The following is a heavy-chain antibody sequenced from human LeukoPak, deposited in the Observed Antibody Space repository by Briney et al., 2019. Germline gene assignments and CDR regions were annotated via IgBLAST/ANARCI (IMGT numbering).Heavy chain of an antibody. CDR1: GGTFSSYA. CDR3: ARDQSRGRGYSYGRRGAYYYYGMDV. D-gene: IGHD5-18*01. CDR2: IIPIFGIA. Sequence: SVKVSCKASGGTFSSYAISWVRQAPGQGPEWMGRIIPIFGIANYAQKFQGRVTITADKSTSTAYMELSSLRSEDTAVYYRARDQSRGRGYSYGRRGAYYYYGMDVWGQGTTVTVSS. J-gene: IGHJ6*02. V-gene: IGHV1-69*04.